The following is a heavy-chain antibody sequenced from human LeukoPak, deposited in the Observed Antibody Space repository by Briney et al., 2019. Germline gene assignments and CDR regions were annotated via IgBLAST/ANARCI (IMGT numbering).Heavy chain of an antibody. CDR3: ARVFGGGPGGTRAFDI. D-gene: IGHD3-16*01. V-gene: IGHV4-30-2*01. CDR2: IYHSGST. J-gene: IGHJ3*02. Sequence: SETLSLTCAVSGGSISSGGYSWSWIRQPPGKGLEWIGYIYHSGSTYYNPSLKSRVTIPVDRSKNQFSLKLSSVTAADTAVYYCARVFGGGPGGTRAFDIWGQGTMVTVSS. CDR1: GGSISSGGYS.